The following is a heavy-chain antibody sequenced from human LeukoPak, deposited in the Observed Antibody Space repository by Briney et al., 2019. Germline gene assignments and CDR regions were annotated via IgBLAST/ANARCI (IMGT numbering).Heavy chain of an antibody. V-gene: IGHV3-7*01. D-gene: IGHD2-15*01. CDR3: ARGGQQRKRFDY. Sequence: GGSLRLSCAASGFTFRSYWMSWVRQAPGKGLEGVANTKQDGSEKYYVDSVKGRFTISRDNAKNSLYLQMNSLRAEDTAVYYCARGGQQRKRFDYWGQGTLVTVSS. CDR2: TKQDGSEK. J-gene: IGHJ4*02. CDR1: GFTFRSYW.